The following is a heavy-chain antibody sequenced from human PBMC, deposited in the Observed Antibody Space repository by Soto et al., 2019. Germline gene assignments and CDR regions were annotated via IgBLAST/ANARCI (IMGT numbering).Heavy chain of an antibody. CDR2: ITGSGGST. J-gene: IGHJ4*02. CDR3: AKGSSSSRPYYFDY. D-gene: IGHD6-6*01. Sequence: EVQLLESGGGLAQPGGSLRLSCAASGFTFSGFAMSWVRQAPGTGLEWVSAITGSGGSTYHADSVKGRFTISRDNSKNTLYLEMNNLRADDTAVYYCAKGSSSSRPYYFDYWGQGTLATVSS. CDR1: GFTFSGFA. V-gene: IGHV3-23*01.